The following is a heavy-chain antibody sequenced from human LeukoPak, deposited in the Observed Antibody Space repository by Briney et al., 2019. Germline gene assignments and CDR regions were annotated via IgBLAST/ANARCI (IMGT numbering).Heavy chain of an antibody. V-gene: IGHV3-53*05. CDR3: ARMVPTGSSPLSYFDY. J-gene: IGHJ4*02. D-gene: IGHD1-26*01. Sequence: TGGSLRLSCAASGFTVSSNYMSWVRQAPGKGLEWVSVIYSGGSTYYADSVKGRFTISRDNSKNTLYLQMNSLRAEDTAVYYCARMVPTGSSPLSYFDYWGQGTLVTVSS. CDR1: GFTVSSNY. CDR2: IYSGGST.